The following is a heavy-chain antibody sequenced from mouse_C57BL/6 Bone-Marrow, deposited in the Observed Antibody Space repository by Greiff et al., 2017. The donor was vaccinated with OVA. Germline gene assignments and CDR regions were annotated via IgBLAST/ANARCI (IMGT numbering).Heavy chain of an antibody. CDR2: ISSGSSTI. V-gene: IGHV5-17*01. D-gene: IGHD2-1*01. CDR1: GFTFSDYG. CDR3: ANGNRGGIYAMDY. J-gene: IGHJ4*01. Sequence: EVKLVESGGGLVKPGGSLKLSCAASGFTFSDYGMHWVRQAPEKGLEWVAYISSGSSTIYYADTVKGRFTISRDNAKNTLFLQMTSLRSEDTAMYYCANGNRGGIYAMDYWGQGTSVTVSS.